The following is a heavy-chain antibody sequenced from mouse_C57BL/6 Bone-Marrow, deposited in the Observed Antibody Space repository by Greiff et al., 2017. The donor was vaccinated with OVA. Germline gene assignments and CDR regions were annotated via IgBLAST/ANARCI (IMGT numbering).Heavy chain of an antibody. D-gene: IGHD2-4*01. CDR2: IDPANGNT. J-gene: IGHJ3*01. Sequence: VQLQQSVAELVRPGASVKLSCTASGFNIKNTYMHWVKQRPEQGLEWIGRIDPANGNTKYAPKFQGKATITADTSSNTAYLQLSSLTSEDTAIYYCARSGGIYYDDDGGAWFAYWGQGTLVTVSA. V-gene: IGHV14-3*01. CDR1: GFNIKNTY. CDR3: ARSGGIYYDDDGGAWFAY.